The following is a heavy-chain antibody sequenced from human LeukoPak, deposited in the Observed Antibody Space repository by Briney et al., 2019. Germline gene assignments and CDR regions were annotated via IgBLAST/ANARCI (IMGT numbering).Heavy chain of an antibody. D-gene: IGHD6-13*01. CDR1: GYTFTGYY. Sequence: GASVKVSCKASGYTFTGYYMHWVRQAPGQGLEWMGWINPNSGGTNYAQKFQGWVTMTRDTSISTAYMELSRLRSDDTAVYYCAREAAAGPGTFDYWGQGTLVTVSS. J-gene: IGHJ4*02. CDR3: AREAAAGPGTFDY. CDR2: INPNSGGT. V-gene: IGHV1-2*04.